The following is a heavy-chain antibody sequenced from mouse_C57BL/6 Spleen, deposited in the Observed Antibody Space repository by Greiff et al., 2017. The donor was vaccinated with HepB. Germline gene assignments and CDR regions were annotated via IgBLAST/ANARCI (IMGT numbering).Heavy chain of an antibody. CDR1: GFTFSSYA. V-gene: IGHV5-4*01. CDR3: ARGGAYYSNYVEYFDV. D-gene: IGHD2-5*01. CDR2: MSDGGSYT. Sequence: DVHLVESGGGLVKPGGSLKLSCAASGFTFSSYAMSWVRQTPEKRLEWVATMSDGGSYTYYPDNVKGRFTISRDNAKNNRYLQMIHLKSEDTAMYYCARGGAYYSNYVEYFDVWGTGTTVTVSS. J-gene: IGHJ1*03.